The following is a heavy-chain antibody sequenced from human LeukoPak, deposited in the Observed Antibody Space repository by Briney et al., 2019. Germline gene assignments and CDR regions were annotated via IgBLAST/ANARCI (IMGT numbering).Heavy chain of an antibody. CDR3: ARHPGCPSLLDPRGGVGPLMAVAGGFDY. D-gene: IGHD6-19*01. V-gene: IGHV5-51*01. CDR1: LYSFTSYW. J-gene: IGHJ4*02. CDR2: IYPGDSDT. Sequence: GESLKISCEGSLYSFTSYWIGCVRQMPGKGLEWMGIIYPGDSDTRYSPSFQGQVTISADKSISTAYLQWSSLKASDTAMYYCARHPGCPSLLDPRGGVGPLMAVAGGFDYWGQGTLVTVSS.